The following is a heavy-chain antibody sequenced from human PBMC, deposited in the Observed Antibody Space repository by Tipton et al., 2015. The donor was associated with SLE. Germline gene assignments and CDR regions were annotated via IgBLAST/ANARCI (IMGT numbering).Heavy chain of an antibody. CDR3: ARDQRLGYDFWSTFWNLFEY. J-gene: IGHJ4*02. CDR2: IYSSGST. CDR1: GGSISRYY. D-gene: IGHD3-3*01. V-gene: IGHV4-31*02. Sequence: LRLSCTVSGGSISRYYWSWIRHHPGKGLEWIGNIYSSGSTKYNPSLKSRVTISIDTSENQFSLKLTSVTAADTAVYYCARDQRLGYDFWSTFWNLFEYWGQGTLVTVSS.